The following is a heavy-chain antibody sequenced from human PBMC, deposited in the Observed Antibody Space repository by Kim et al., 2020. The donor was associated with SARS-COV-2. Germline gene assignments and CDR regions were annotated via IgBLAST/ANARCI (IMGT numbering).Heavy chain of an antibody. D-gene: IGHD3-22*01. CDR2: IYYSGST. CDR1: GGSISSYY. CDR3: ARTYYYDSSGYPYYFDY. V-gene: IGHV4-59*01. Sequence: SETLSLTCTVSGGSISSYYWCWIRQPPGKGLEWIGYIYYSGSTNYNPSLKSRVTISVDTSKNQFSLKLSSVTAADTDVYYCARTYYYDSSGYPYYFDYWGQRTLVTVSA. J-gene: IGHJ4*02.